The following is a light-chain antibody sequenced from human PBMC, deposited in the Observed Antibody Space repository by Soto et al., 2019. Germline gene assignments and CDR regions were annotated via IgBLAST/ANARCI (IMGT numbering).Light chain of an antibody. J-gene: IGLJ1*01. CDR2: DVS. CDR1: SSDVGGYNY. Sequence: QSALTQPASVSGSPGEWITISCTGTSSDVGGYNYVSWYQHHPGKAPKLLIYDVSNRPSGISNRFSGSKSDNTASLTISGLQPEDEADYYCSSYTTSNTRQIVFGTGTKVTVL. V-gene: IGLV2-14*03. CDR3: SSYTTSNTRQIV.